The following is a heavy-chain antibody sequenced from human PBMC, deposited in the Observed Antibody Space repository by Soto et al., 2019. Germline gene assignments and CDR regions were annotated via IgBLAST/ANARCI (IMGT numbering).Heavy chain of an antibody. Sequence: GGSLRLSCAASGFTFSSYGMSWVRQAPGKGLEWVSTITGSGGNTYYADSVKGRFTISRDNSKNALYLQMNSLRADDTALYYCAKTYYYGSGSYYPDYWGQGTLVTVPQ. CDR2: ITGSGGNT. CDR1: GFTFSSYG. J-gene: IGHJ4*02. V-gene: IGHV3-23*01. CDR3: AKTYYYGSGSYYPDY. D-gene: IGHD3-10*01.